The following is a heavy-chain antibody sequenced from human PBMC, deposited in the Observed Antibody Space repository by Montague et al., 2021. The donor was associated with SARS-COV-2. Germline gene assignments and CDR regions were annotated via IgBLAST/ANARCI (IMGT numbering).Heavy chain of an antibody. D-gene: IGHD3-10*01. Sequence: PALVKPTQTLTLTCTFSGFSLRSDDEGVAWIRQSPGQALEWLAVIYWNGDKRYSPSLQRRFTITKDTSENQVVLTMTNMDPVDTATYYCAHRGMIRGLIFDYWGQGTLVTVSS. CDR2: IYWNGDK. J-gene: IGHJ4*02. CDR1: GFSLRSDDEG. V-gene: IGHV2-5*01. CDR3: AHRGMIRGLIFDY.